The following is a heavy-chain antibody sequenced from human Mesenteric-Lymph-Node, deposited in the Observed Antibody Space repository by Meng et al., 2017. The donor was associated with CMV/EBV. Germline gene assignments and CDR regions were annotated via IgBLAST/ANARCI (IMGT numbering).Heavy chain of an antibody. D-gene: IGHD6-19*01. CDR2: INNDGSDT. CDR1: GFTFSPYW. Sequence: GESLKISCAASGFTFSPYWMHWVRQVPGKGLLWVSRINNDGSDTDYADSVRGRFTISRDNAKNTLYLQMNSLRAEDTAVYYCVREGIPTQWSHYYFDYWGQGTRVTVSS. CDR3: VREGIPTQWSHYYFDY. J-gene: IGHJ4*02. V-gene: IGHV3-74*01.